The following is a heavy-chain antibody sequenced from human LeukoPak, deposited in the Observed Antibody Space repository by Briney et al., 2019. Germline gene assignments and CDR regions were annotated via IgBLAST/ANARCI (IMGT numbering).Heavy chain of an antibody. CDR2: INHSGST. V-gene: IGHV4-34*01. CDR3: ARGYYGAVDY. CDR1: GGSFGGYY. D-gene: IGHD4-17*01. Sequence: SETLSLTCAVYGGSFGGYYWSWIRQPPGKGLEWIGEINHSGSTNYNPSLKSRVTISVDTSKNQFSLKLSSVTAADTAVYYCARGYYGAVDYWGQGTLVTVSS. J-gene: IGHJ4*02.